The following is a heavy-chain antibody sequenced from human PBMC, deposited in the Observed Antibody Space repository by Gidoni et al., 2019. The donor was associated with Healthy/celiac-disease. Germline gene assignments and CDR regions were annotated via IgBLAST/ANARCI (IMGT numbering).Heavy chain of an antibody. CDR1: GGSFSGYY. CDR3: ARGIRYYDFWSGYYNY. Sequence: QVQLQQWGAGLLKPSETLSLTCAVYGGSFSGYYWSWIRQPPGKGLEWIGEINHSGSTNYNPSLKSRVTISVDTSKNQFSLKLSSVTAADTAVYYCARGIRYYDFWSGYYNYWGQGTLVTVSS. V-gene: IGHV4-34*01. CDR2: INHSGST. D-gene: IGHD3-3*01. J-gene: IGHJ4*02.